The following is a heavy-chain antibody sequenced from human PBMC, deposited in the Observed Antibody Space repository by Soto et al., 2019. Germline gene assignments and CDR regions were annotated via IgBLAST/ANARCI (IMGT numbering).Heavy chain of an antibody. CDR3: ARLDSDYDYYYAMAL. CDR1: GYTFTRYG. Sequence: QVQLVQSGAEVTKPGASVKVSCKASGYTFTRYGISWVRQAPGQGLEWVGWISAYNGNTNYAQKLQGRVTMTKDRSTSTVYMEPRSLRSDDTAVYYCARLDSDYDYYYAMALWGPGTTVTVSS. V-gene: IGHV1-18*01. J-gene: IGHJ6*02. CDR2: ISAYNGNT. D-gene: IGHD5-18*01.